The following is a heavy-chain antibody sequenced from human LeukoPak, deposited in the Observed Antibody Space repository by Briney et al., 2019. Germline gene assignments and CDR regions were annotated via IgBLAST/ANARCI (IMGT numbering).Heavy chain of an antibody. CDR3: ARDVTMVRGGLDY. V-gene: IGHV4-31*03. CDR2: IYYSGST. J-gene: IGHJ4*02. Sequence: SQTLSLTCTVSGGSISSGGYYWSWIRQHPGKGLEWIGYIYYSGSTYYNPSLKSRLSISIDTSKNQFSLKLSSVTAADTAVYYCARDVTMVRGGLDYWGQGTLVTVSS. CDR1: GGSISSGGYY. D-gene: IGHD3-10*01.